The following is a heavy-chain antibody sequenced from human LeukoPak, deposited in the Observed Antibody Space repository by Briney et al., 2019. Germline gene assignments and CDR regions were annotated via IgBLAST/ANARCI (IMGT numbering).Heavy chain of an antibody. Sequence: PSETLSPTCAVSGGSISSSNWWSWVRQPPGKGLEWIGEIYHSGSTNYNPSLKSRVTISVDKSKNQFSLKLSSVTAADTAVYYCARGSIFRMAAAEYYFDYWGQGTLVTVSS. J-gene: IGHJ4*02. V-gene: IGHV4-4*02. D-gene: IGHD6-13*01. CDR2: IYHSGST. CDR3: ARGSIFRMAAAEYYFDY. CDR1: GGSISSSNW.